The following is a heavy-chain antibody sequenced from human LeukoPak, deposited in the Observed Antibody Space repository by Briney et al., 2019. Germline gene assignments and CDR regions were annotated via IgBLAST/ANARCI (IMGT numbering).Heavy chain of an antibody. CDR2: IIPIFGTA. CDR1: GGTFSSYA. D-gene: IGHD2-15*01. J-gene: IGHJ6*02. V-gene: IGHV1-69*13. Sequence: ASVKVSCKASGGTFSSYAISWVRQAPGQGLEWMGGIIPIFGTANYAQKFQGRVTITADESTSTAYMELSSLRSEDTAVYYCARDGLIVVVVAASYYYYGMDVWAKGPRSPSP. CDR3: ARDGLIVVVVAASYYYYGMDV.